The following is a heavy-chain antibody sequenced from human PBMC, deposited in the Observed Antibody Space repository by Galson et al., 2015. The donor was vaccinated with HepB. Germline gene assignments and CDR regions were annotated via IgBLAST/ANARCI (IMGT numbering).Heavy chain of an antibody. Sequence: SVKVSCKASGYTFTGYYIHWVRQAPGQGLEWMGRINPNSGDTNYAQKFRDRVTMTRDTSSSTAHMELARLRSDDTAVYHCATLLGFGELFDYWGQGTLVTVSS. CDR2: INPNSGDT. J-gene: IGHJ4*02. D-gene: IGHD3-10*01. V-gene: IGHV1-2*06. CDR1: GYTFTGYY. CDR3: ATLLGFGELFDY.